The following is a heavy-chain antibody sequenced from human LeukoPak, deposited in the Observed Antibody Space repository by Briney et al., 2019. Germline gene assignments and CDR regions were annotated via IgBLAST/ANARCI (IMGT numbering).Heavy chain of an antibody. D-gene: IGHD4/OR15-4a*01. CDR2: TSFSGNTI. CDR3: ARGALTYYYDY. J-gene: IGHJ4*02. CDR1: GFTFSDYY. Sequence: GGSLRLSCAASGFTFSDYYMSWIRQAPGKGLEWVSYTSFSGNTISYADSVKGRFTFSRDNAKNSLFLQMNSLRAEDTAVYYCARGALTYYYDYWGQETLVAVSS. V-gene: IGHV3-11*01.